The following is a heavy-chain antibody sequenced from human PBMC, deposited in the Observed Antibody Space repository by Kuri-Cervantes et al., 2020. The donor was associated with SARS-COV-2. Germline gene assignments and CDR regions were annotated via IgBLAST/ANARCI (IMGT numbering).Heavy chain of an antibody. CDR3: ARHNRIAVVGDVWFDP. V-gene: IGHV4-39*01. CDR1: GGSISSSSYY. D-gene: IGHD6-19*01. CDR2: IYYSGRT. Sequence: ESLKISCTVSGGSISSSSYYWGWIRQPPGKGLEWIGSIYYSGRTYYNPSLKSRVTISVDTSKNLFSLKLSSVTAADTAVYYCARHNRIAVVGDVWFDPWGQGTLVTVSS. J-gene: IGHJ5*02.